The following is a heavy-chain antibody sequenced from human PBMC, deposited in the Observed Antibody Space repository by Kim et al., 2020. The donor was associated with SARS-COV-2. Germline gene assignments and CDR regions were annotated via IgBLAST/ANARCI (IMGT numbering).Heavy chain of an antibody. CDR1: GYTFTGYY. J-gene: IGHJ4*02. CDR2: INPNSGGT. D-gene: IGHD2-2*01. CDR3: ARAPIYCSSTSCYFLWLVPPFDY. V-gene: IGHV1-2*06. Sequence: ASVKVSCKASGYTFTGYYMHWVRQAPGQGLEWMGRINPNSGGTNYAQKFQGRVTMTRDTSISTAYMELSRLRSDDTAVYYCARAPIYCSSTSCYFLWLVPPFDYWGQGTLVTVSS.